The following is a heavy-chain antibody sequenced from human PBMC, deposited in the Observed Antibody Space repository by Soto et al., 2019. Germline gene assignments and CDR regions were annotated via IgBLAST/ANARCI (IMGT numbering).Heavy chain of an antibody. CDR2: IYYSGST. D-gene: IGHD3-3*01. Sequence: ASETLSLTCTVSGGSISSGGYYWSWIRQHPGKGLEWIGYIYYSGSTYYNPSLKSRVTISVDTSKNQFSLKLSSVTAADTAVYYCARGPYINTKSRIFGSGNLGYWGRGTLVTVSS. CDR3: ARGPYINTKSRIFGSGNLGY. CDR1: GGSISSGGYY. J-gene: IGHJ4*02. V-gene: IGHV4-31*03.